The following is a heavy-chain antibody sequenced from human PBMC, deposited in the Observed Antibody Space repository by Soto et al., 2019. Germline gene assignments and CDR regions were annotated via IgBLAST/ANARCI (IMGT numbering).Heavy chain of an antibody. D-gene: IGHD2-2*02. Sequence: GGSLRLSCVASGFTFSSHEMNWVRQAPGKGLEWVSYISSSGSPIDYADSVRGRFTISRDNAKNSVILQMTSLRVEDTAVYYCVRSWGVYCSSTRCYSPCLFPWGQGTLVTVSS. CDR2: ISSSGSPI. V-gene: IGHV3-48*03. J-gene: IGHJ5*02. CDR1: GFTFSSHE. CDR3: VRSWGVYCSSTRCYSPCLFP.